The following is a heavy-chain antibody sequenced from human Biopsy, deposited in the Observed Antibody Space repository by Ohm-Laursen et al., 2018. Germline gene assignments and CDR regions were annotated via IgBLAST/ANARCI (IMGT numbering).Heavy chain of an antibody. D-gene: IGHD3-16*02. V-gene: IGHV1-2*02. CDR2: ISPSGVGE. Sequence: ASVKVSCKASGYTLTAYFLHWVRQAPGQGPGGLGWISPSGVGETYAQKFQGRVTMIRDTSATTGYMELSSLRSDDTAVYYCARDIMNPIGGLVARSDVFDVWGQGTMVTVSS. J-gene: IGHJ3*01. CDR1: GYTLTAYF. CDR3: ARDIMNPIGGLVARSDVFDV.